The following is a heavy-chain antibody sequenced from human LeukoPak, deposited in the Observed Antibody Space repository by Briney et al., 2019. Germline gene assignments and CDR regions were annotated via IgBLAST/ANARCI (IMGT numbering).Heavy chain of an antibody. D-gene: IGHD3-22*01. CDR1: GFTFSSYW. V-gene: IGHV3-74*01. CDR2: INNEGSST. CDR3: ARGGDSSGSSKALFDY. Sequence: GGSLRLSCAASGFTFSSYWMHWVRQAPGKGLVWISRINNEGSSTNYADSVKGRFTISRDNTKNTLYLQMNSLRAEDTAVYYCARGGDSSGSSKALFDYWGQGNLVTVSS. J-gene: IGHJ4*02.